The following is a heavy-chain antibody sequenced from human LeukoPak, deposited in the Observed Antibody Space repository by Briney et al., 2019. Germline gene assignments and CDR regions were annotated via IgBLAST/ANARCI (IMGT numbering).Heavy chain of an antibody. D-gene: IGHD6-13*01. Sequence: TGGSLRLSCVASGFTFSSYAMNWVRQAPWKGLEFVSSISSSSSFIYYADSVKGRFTISRDNAKKSLSLQMNSLRADDTAVYYCARGYSSSWYLDWGQGTLVTVSS. V-gene: IGHV3-21*01. J-gene: IGHJ4*02. CDR2: ISSSSSFI. CDR3: ARGYSSSWYLD. CDR1: GFTFSSYA.